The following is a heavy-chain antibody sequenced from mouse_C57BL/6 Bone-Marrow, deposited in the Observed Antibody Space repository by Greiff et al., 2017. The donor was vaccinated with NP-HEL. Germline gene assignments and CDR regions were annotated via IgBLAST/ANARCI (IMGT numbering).Heavy chain of an antibody. CDR3: ARRITTVVAGAMDY. CDR2: INPNNGGT. Sequence: EVQLQQSGPELVKPGASVKISCKASGYTFTDYYMNWVKQSHGKSLKWIGDINPNNGGTSYNQKFKGKATLTVDKSSSTAYMELRSLTSEDSAVYYCARRITTVVAGAMDYWGQGTSVTVSS. D-gene: IGHD1-1*01. J-gene: IGHJ4*01. V-gene: IGHV1-26*01. CDR1: GYTFTDYY.